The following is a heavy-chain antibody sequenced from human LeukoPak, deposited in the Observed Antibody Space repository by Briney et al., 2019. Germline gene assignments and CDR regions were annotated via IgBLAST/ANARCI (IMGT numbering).Heavy chain of an antibody. V-gene: IGHV3-21*01. CDR2: ISSSSSYI. Sequence: GGSLRLSCAASGFTFSSHSMNWVRQAPGKGLEWVSSISSSSSYIYYADSVKGRFTISRDNAKNSLYLQMNSLRAEDTAVYYCARGSYRGSYYGWFDPWGQGTLVTVSS. CDR3: ARGSYRGSYYGWFDP. J-gene: IGHJ5*02. CDR1: GFTFSSHS. D-gene: IGHD1-26*01.